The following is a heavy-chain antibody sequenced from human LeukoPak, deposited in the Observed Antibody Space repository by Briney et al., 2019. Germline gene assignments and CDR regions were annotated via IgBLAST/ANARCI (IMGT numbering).Heavy chain of an antibody. Sequence: HPGGSLRLSCAASGFTFDDYAMHWVRQAPGKGLEWVSGISWNSGSIGYADSVKGRFTISRDNAKSSLYLQMNSLRAEDTALYYCAKDIRGSYYGSLFDYWGQGTLVTVSS. D-gene: IGHD1-26*01. CDR3: AKDIRGSYYGSLFDY. CDR2: ISWNSGSI. CDR1: GFTFDDYA. J-gene: IGHJ4*02. V-gene: IGHV3-9*01.